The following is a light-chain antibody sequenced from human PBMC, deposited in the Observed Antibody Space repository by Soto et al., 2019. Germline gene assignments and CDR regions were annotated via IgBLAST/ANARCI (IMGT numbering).Light chain of an antibody. CDR2: GAS. J-gene: IGKJ5*01. CDR3: QQDGSSPT. Sequence: EIVLTQSPGTLSLSPGERATLSCRASQSVSSSYLAWYQQKPGQAPRLLIYGASSRATGIPDRFSGSGSGTDFPLTISRLEPEDFAVYYCQQDGSSPTFGQGTRLEIK. CDR1: QSVSSSY. V-gene: IGKV3-20*01.